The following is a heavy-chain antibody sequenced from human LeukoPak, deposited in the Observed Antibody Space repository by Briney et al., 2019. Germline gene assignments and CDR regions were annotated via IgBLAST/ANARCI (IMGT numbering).Heavy chain of an antibody. V-gene: IGHV3-21*01. D-gene: IGHD6-25*01. J-gene: IGHJ6*02. CDR3: ARSGIYNYGLDV. Sequence: TGGSLRLSCAASGFTFSSYSMNWVRQAPGKGLEWVSSISSSSSPMYYADSVKGRFTVSRDNAKNSLYLQMNSLRADDTAVYYCARSGIYNYGLDVWGQGTTVTVSS. CDR1: GFTFSSYS. CDR2: ISSSSSPM.